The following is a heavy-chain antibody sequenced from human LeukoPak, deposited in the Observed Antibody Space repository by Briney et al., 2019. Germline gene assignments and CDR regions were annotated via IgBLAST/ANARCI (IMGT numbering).Heavy chain of an antibody. CDR1: GGSISSSSYY. D-gene: IGHD6-19*01. V-gene: IGHV4-39*01. Sequence: SETLSLTCTVSGGSISSSSYYWGWIRQPPGKGLEWIGSIYYSGSTYYNPSLKSRVTISVDTSKNQFSLKLSSVTAADTAVYYCARGVSSGDFSYWGKGTLVTVSS. CDR3: ARGVSSGDFSY. J-gene: IGHJ4*02. CDR2: IYYSGST.